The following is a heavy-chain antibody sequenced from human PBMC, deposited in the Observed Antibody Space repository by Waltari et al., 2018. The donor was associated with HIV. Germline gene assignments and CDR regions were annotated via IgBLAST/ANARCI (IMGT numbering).Heavy chain of an antibody. J-gene: IGHJ4*02. Sequence: QVQLVESGGGVVQPGRSLRLSCGASGFTFGNYAMHWVRQAPGKVLEGVAIISYVGSEKYYAGSVKGRFTISRDNSKNTVYLQMNSLRPEDTAVYYCAKDRDTAMGDWGQGTLVTVSS. CDR1: GFTFGNYA. D-gene: IGHD5-18*01. CDR2: ISYVGSEK. V-gene: IGHV3-30*18. CDR3: AKDRDTAMGD.